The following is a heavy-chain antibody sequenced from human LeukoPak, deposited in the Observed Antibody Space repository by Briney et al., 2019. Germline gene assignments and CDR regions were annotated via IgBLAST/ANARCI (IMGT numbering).Heavy chain of an antibody. Sequence: ASVKVSCKVSGYTLTELPIHWVRQAPGKGLEWMGGFDPDDGETVYAQMFQGRVTMTEDTSSDRASMELSSLRSEDTAVYYCATWTSGSYYVGIVRPIDYWGQGTLVTVSS. V-gene: IGHV1-24*01. D-gene: IGHD1-26*01. CDR2: FDPDDGET. J-gene: IGHJ4*02. CDR3: ATWTSGSYYVGIVRPIDY. CDR1: GYTLTELP.